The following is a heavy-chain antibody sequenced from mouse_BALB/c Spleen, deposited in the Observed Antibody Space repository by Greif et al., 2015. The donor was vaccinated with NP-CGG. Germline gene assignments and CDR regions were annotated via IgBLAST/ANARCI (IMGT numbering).Heavy chain of an antibody. CDR2: IWAGGST. D-gene: IGHD1-1*01. J-gene: IGHJ4*01. Sequence: VKLVESGPGLVAPSQSLSITCTVSGFSLTSYGVHWVRQPPGKGLEWLGVIWAGGSTNYNSALMSRLSISKDNSKSQVFLKMSSLQTDDTAMYYCARDHYYGSSYYAMDYWGQGTSVTVSS. CDR3: ARDHYYGSSYYAMDY. CDR1: GFSLTSYG. V-gene: IGHV2-9*02.